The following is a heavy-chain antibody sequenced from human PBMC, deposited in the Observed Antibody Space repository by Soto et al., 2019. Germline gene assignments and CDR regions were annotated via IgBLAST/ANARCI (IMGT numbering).Heavy chain of an antibody. CDR3: ARDAYSSSWYFDY. CDR1: GFTFSDYY. J-gene: IGHJ4*02. D-gene: IGHD6-13*01. CDR2: ISSSGSTI. V-gene: IGHV3-11*01. Sequence: GGPLRLSCAASGFTFSDYYMSWIRQAPGKGLEWVSYISSSGSTIYYADSVKGRFTISRDNAKNSLYLQMNSLRAEDTAVYYCARDAYSSSWYFDYWGQGTLVTVSS.